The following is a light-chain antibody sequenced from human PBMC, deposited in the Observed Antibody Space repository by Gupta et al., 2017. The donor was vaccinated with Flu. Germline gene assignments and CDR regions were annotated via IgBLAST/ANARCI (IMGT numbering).Light chain of an antibody. Sequence: GDRVTITCRASPSISTYLNWYQQKLGKAPKLLIYSASSLQSGVPSRFSGSGSGTDFTLTISSLQPEDFATYYCQQSYSLPRTFGQGTKVEIK. CDR3: QQSYSLPRT. CDR1: PSISTY. V-gene: IGKV1-39*01. CDR2: SAS. J-gene: IGKJ1*01.